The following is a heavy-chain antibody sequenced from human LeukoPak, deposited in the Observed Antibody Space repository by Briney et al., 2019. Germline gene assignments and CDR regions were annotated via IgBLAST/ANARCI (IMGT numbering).Heavy chain of an antibody. CDR2: LTYTSRAR. Sequence: GGSLRLSCAASGFTFSSYAMSRVRQAPGKGLEWVASLTYTSRARYYADSVKGRFTISRDNVKNSLYLQMDSLRAEDTAVYYCARAYCSSGSCFGWGQGTLVTVSS. V-gene: IGHV3-48*01. CDR3: ARAYCSSGSCFG. J-gene: IGHJ4*02. CDR1: GFTFSSYA. D-gene: IGHD2-15*01.